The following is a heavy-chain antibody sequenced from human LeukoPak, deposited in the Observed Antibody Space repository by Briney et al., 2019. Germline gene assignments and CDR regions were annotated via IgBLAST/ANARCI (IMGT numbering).Heavy chain of an antibody. V-gene: IGHV3-23*01. Sequence: GGSLRLSCAASGFTSFGMSWVRQAPGKGLEWVSTISGSGGSTYYADSVKGRFTISRDNSKNTLYLQMNTLRAEDTAVYYCAKRASKVVAATPADYWGQGTLVTVSS. CDR3: AKRASKVVAATPADY. CDR2: ISGSGGST. CDR1: GFTSFG. J-gene: IGHJ4*02. D-gene: IGHD2-15*01.